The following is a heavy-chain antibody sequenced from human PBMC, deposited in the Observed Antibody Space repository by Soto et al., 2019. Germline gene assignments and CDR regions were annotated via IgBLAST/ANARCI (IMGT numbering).Heavy chain of an antibody. CDR1: GFTFSSYS. V-gene: IGHV3-48*02. D-gene: IGHD4-17*01. CDR2: ISSGSSTI. J-gene: IGHJ4*02. Sequence: EVQLVESGGGLVQPGGSRRLSCAASGFTFSSYSMNWVRQAPGKGLEWVSYISSGSSTIYYADSVKGRFTISRDNAKNSLYLQMNSLRDEDTAVYYCARVDYGGAIYWGQGTLVTVSS. CDR3: ARVDYGGAIY.